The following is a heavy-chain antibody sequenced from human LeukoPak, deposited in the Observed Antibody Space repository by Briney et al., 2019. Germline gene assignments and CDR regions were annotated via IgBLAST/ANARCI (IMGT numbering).Heavy chain of an antibody. J-gene: IGHJ4*02. V-gene: IGHV3-20*04. CDR1: GFTFDDDG. Sequence: PGGSLRLSCAAYGFTFDDDGRSWGRQAPGKGLEWVSGINWSGGSTGYADSVKGRFTISRDNAKNSLYLQMNSLRAEDTALYYCAREQGGSYLGVHFDYWGQGTLVTVSS. D-gene: IGHD1-26*01. CDR3: AREQGGSYLGVHFDY. CDR2: INWSGGST.